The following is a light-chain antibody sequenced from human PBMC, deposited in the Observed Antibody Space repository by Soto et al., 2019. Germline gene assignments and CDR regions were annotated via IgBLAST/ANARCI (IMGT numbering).Light chain of an antibody. J-gene: IGLJ1*01. CDR3: QSYDSSLSGSRV. V-gene: IGLV1-40*01. Sequence: PSVSGAPGQRVTISCTGSSSNIGAGYDVHWYQQLPGTAPKLLIYGNSNRPSGVPDRFSGSKSGTSASLAITGLQAEDEADYYCQSYDSSLSGSRVLGTGTKVTVL. CDR1: SSNIGAGYD. CDR2: GNS.